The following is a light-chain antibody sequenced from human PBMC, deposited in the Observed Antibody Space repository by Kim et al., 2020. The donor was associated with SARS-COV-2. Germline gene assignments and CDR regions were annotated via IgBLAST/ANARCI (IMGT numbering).Light chain of an antibody. CDR2: YDN. J-gene: IGLJ1*01. CDR3: QVWDSRSDRYV. CDR1: DIGSKS. V-gene: IGLV3-21*04. Sequence: SYELTQPPSVSVAPGKTARITCGGDDIGSKSVHWYQQKPGQAPVVVIYYDNDRPSGTPERISGSISGNTATLTISRVEAGDEADYYCQVWDSRSDRYVFGGGTKVTVL.